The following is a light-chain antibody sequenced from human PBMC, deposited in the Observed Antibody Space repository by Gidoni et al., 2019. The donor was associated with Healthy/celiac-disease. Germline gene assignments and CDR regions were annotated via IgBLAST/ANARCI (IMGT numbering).Light chain of an antibody. Sequence: DIQMTQSPSTLSASVGDRVTITCRASQSISSWLAWYQQKPGKAPKLLIYKSSSLESGVPSRFSGSVSGTEFTLTISSLQPDDFATYYFQQYNSYSWTFGQGTKVEIK. CDR2: KSS. J-gene: IGKJ1*01. CDR3: QQYNSYSWT. V-gene: IGKV1-5*03. CDR1: QSISSW.